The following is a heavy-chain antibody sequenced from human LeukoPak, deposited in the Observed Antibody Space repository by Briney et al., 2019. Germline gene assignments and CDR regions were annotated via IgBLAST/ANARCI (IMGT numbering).Heavy chain of an antibody. CDR2: IRSSGSTI. J-gene: IGHJ2*01. V-gene: IGHV3-11*01. D-gene: IGHD2-2*01. Sequence: PGGSLRLSCAASGFTFSDYYMSWIRQAPGKGLEWVSYIRSSGSTIYYADSVKGRFTISRDNAKNSLYLQMNSLRAEDTAVYYCARERFCSSTSCPPSYWYFDLWGRGTLVTVSS. CDR3: ARERFCSSTSCPPSYWYFDL. CDR1: GFTFSDYY.